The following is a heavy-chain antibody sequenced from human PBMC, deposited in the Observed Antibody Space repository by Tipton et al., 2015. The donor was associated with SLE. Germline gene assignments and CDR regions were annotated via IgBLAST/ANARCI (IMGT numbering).Heavy chain of an antibody. CDR1: GFTFSSYG. V-gene: IGHV3-30*03. CDR3: ARDKSRYSSSWWGAFDI. J-gene: IGHJ3*02. D-gene: IGHD6-13*01. Sequence: SLRLSCAAYGFTFSSYGMHWVRQAPGKGLEWVAVISYDGSNKYYADSVKGRFTISRDNSKNTLYLQMNSLRAEDTAVYYCARDKSRYSSSWWGAFDIWGQGTMVTVSS. CDR2: ISYDGSNK.